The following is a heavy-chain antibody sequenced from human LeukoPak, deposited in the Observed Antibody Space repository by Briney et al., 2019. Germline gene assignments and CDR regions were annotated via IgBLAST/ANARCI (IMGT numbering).Heavy chain of an antibody. V-gene: IGHV1-46*01. CDR2: IYPSVDTT. J-gene: IGHJ4*02. Sequence: EASVKVSCKASGGTFSSYAISWVRQAPGQGLEWIGIIYPSVDTTDSSQKFKGRVTVTRDTSTSTVYMELRTLRSEDTAIYYCIREYEGGYFDYWGQGTLVTVSS. D-gene: IGHD2-8*01. CDR3: IREYEGGYFDY. CDR1: GGTFSSYA.